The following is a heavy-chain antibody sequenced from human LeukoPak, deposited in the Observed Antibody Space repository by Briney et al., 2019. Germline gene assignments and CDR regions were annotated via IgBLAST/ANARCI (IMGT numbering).Heavy chain of an antibody. CDR3: ARDVGRDGYNNYFDY. D-gene: IGHD5-24*01. Sequence: PGGSLRLSCAASGFMFSNYGMNWVRQASGKGLEWVSYISSSGNTIYADSVRGRFTISRDNARNSLFLQMNSLRVDDTAVYYCARDVGRDGYNNYFDYWGQGTLVTVSS. CDR1: GFMFSNYG. CDR2: ISSSGNTI. J-gene: IGHJ4*02. V-gene: IGHV3-48*04.